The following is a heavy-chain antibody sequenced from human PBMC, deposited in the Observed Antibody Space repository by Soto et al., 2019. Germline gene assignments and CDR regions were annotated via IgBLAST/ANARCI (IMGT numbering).Heavy chain of an antibody. D-gene: IGHD2-15*01. V-gene: IGHV3-7*01. Sequence: EVQLVESGGGLVQPGGSLRLSCAASGFTFSSYWMSWVRQAPGKGLEWVANIKPDGSDTYYVDSVKGRFTISRDNAKNSLDLQMNRLTAEDTAVYYCARKCSGLDYWGQGTLVTISS. CDR3: ARKCSGLDY. CDR1: GFTFSSYW. J-gene: IGHJ4*02. CDR2: IKPDGSDT.